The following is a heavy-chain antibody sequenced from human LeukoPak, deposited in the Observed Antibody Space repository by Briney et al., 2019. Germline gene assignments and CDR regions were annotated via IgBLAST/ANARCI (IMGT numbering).Heavy chain of an antibody. CDR3: ARVEGHSGSYLRDYYYGMDV. CDR1: GGTFSSYA. CDR2: IIPIFGTA. V-gene: IGHV1-69*13. Sequence: SVKVSCKASGGTFSSYAISWVRQAPGQGLEWMGGIIPIFGTANYAQKFQGRVTITADESTSTAYMELSSLRSEDTAVYYCARVEGHSGSYLRDYYYGMDVWGQGTTVTVSS. D-gene: IGHD1-26*01. J-gene: IGHJ6*02.